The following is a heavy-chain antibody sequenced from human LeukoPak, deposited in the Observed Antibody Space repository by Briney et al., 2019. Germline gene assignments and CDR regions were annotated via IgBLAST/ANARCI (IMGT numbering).Heavy chain of an antibody. CDR3: ARDFPYYYDISGYYFDY. J-gene: IGHJ4*02. D-gene: IGHD3-22*01. CDR2: ISGSGGST. CDR1: GFTFSSYG. Sequence: PGGSLRLSCAASGFTFSSYGMSWVRQAPGKGLEWVSAISGSGGSTYYADSVKGRFTISRDNSKNTLYLQMNSLRAEDAAVYYCARDFPYYYDISGYYFDYWGQGTLVTVSS. V-gene: IGHV3-23*01.